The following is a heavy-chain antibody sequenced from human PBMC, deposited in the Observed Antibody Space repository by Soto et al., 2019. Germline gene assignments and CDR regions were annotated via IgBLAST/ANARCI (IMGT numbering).Heavy chain of an antibody. Sequence: PGGSLRLSCAASGFTFSSYEMNWVRQAPGKGLEWVSYISSSGSTIYYADSVKGRFTISRDNAKNSLYLQMNSLRAEDTAVYYCARVDTMVRGVIPFDYWGQGTLVTVSS. V-gene: IGHV3-48*03. CDR2: ISSSGSTI. D-gene: IGHD3-10*01. CDR3: ARVDTMVRGVIPFDY. CDR1: GFTFSSYE. J-gene: IGHJ4*02.